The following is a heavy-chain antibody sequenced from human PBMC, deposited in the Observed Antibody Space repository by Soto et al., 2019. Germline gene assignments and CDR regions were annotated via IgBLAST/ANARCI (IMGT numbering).Heavy chain of an antibody. CDR1: EFSFSSYW. V-gene: IGHV3-7*05. CDR2: INEDGTDK. D-gene: IGHD2-8*01. J-gene: IGHJ6*02. CDR3: AKSPMVRTFHYGMDV. Sequence: EVQVVESGGGLVQPGGSLRVSCAASEFSFSSYWMSWVRQAPGTGLEWVADINEDGTDKYYADAVKGRFTISRDNAKNSLYLQMNNLRAGDTAVYFCAKSPMVRTFHYGMDVWGQGTTVTVSS.